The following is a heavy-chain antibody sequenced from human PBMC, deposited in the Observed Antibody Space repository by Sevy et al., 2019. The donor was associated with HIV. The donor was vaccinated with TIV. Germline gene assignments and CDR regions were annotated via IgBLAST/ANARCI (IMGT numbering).Heavy chain of an antibody. Sequence: GGSLRLSCAISGFTVNDKYIIWVRQAPGKGLKSVSVIFSSGSTYYADSAKGRFTISRDNSKNTVYLQMNSLRAEDTAVYYCVSLFLSYRSGWSYFDYWGQGTLVTVSS. D-gene: IGHD6-19*01. V-gene: IGHV3-66*02. CDR2: IFSSGST. CDR1: GFTVNDKY. CDR3: VSLFLSYRSGWSYFDY. J-gene: IGHJ4*02.